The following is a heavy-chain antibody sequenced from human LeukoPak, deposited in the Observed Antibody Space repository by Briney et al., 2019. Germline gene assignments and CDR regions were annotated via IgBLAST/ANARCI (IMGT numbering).Heavy chain of an antibody. V-gene: IGHV3-30-3*01. CDR1: GFTFSSYS. J-gene: IGHJ4*02. D-gene: IGHD6-13*01. CDR2: ISFDGGHR. Sequence: GGSLRLSCEASGFTFSSYSMPWVRQAPGKGLEWVAVISFDGGHRYYADSVKGRFTISRDNSKNTLYLQMNSLRPEDTALYYCARPRTIAAAGIFGAFDYWGQGTLVTVSS. CDR3: ARPRTIAAAGIFGAFDY.